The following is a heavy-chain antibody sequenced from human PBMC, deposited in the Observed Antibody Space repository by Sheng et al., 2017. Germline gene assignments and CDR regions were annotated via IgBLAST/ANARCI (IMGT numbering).Heavy chain of an antibody. CDR1: GFTFSSYA. Sequence: QVQLVESGGGVVQPGRSLRLSCAASGFTFSSYAMHWVRQAPGKGLEWVAVISYDGSNKYYADSVKGRFTISRDNSKNTLYLQMNSLRAEDTAVYYCARGYTRGITMVLGVWGKGTTVTVSS. CDR2: ISYDGSNK. CDR3: ARGYTRGITMVLGV. V-gene: IGHV3-30-3*01. D-gene: IGHD3-10*01. J-gene: IGHJ6*04.